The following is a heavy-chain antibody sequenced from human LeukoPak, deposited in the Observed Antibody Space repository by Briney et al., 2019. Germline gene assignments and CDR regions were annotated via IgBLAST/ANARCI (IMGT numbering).Heavy chain of an antibody. V-gene: IGHV4-4*07. J-gene: IGHJ6*02. CDR1: GGSISSYY. CDR2: IYTSGST. CDR3: AKDKQLGHYYYYYGMDV. D-gene: IGHD6-6*01. Sequence: PSETLSLTGTVSGGSISSYYWSWIRQPAGKGLEWIGRIYTSGSTNYNPSLKSRVTMSVDTSKNQFSLKLSSVTAADTAVYYCAKDKQLGHYYYYYGMDVWGQGTTVTVSS.